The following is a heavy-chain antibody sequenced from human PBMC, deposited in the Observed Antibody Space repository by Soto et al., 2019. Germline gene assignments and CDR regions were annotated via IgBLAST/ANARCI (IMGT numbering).Heavy chain of an antibody. CDR1: GFTLSSYA. CDR3: AREVEYTSAFGISSSFDY. CDR2: ISKGGSNL. D-gene: IGHD6-19*01. V-gene: IGHV3-30-3*01. Sequence: AGGSLRLSCAASGFTLSSYAIHWVRQAPGKGLEWVTVISKGGSNLYFADSLKGRFTISRDNSKNTLYLQMNSLRSEDTAVYYCAREVEYTSAFGISSSFDYWGQGTRVTVSS. J-gene: IGHJ4*02.